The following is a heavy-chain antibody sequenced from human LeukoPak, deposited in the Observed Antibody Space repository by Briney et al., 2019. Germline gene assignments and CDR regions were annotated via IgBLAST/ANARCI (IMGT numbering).Heavy chain of an antibody. CDR1: GGTFGSYA. CDR3: ARSYGDRYYYYYAMDV. CDR2: IIPIFGTA. V-gene: IGHV1-69*13. Sequence: SVTVSCMASGGTFGSYAISWVRPAPGQGLEWMGGIIPIFGTANYAQKFQGRVTITADESTSTAYMELSSLRSEDTAVYYCARSYGDRYYYYYAMDVWGQGTTVTVSS. D-gene: IGHD4-17*01. J-gene: IGHJ6*02.